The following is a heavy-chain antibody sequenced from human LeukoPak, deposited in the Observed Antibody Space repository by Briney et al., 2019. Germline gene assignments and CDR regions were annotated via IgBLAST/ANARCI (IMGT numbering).Heavy chain of an antibody. D-gene: IGHD3-22*01. Sequence: GASVKVSCKASGYTFTGYYMHWVRQAPGQGLEWMGIINPSGGSTSYAQKFQGRVTMTRDMSTSTVYMELSSLRSEDTAVYYCARASNGLALHDSGDYWGQGTLVTVSS. CDR1: GYTFTGYY. V-gene: IGHV1-46*01. CDR2: INPSGGST. CDR3: ARASNGLALHDSGDY. J-gene: IGHJ4*02.